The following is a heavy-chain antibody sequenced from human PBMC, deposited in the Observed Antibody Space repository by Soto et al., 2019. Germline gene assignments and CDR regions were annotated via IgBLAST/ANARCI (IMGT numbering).Heavy chain of an antibody. D-gene: IGHD3-3*01. CDR1: GYTFTSYA. V-gene: IGHV1-3*01. CDR2: INAGNGNT. J-gene: IGHJ6*02. Sequence: ASVKVSCKASGYTFTSYAMHWVRQAPGQRREWMGWINAGNGNTKYSQKFQGRVTITRDTSASTAYMELSSLRSEDTAVYYCARPVIWGGYYRNPANYYYGMDVWGQGXTVTVSS. CDR3: ARPVIWGGYYRNPANYYYGMDV.